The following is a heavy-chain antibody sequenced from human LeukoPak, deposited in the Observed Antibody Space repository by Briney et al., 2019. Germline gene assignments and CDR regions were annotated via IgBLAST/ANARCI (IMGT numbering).Heavy chain of an antibody. CDR2: INHSGST. CDR3: ARGTVVYWERHYYGMDV. Sequence: PSETLSLTCAVYGGSFSGYCWSWIRQPPGKGLEWIGEINHSGSTNYNPSLKSRVTISVDTSKNQFSLKLSSVTAADTAVYYCARGTVVYWERHYYGMDVWGQGTTVTVSS. D-gene: IGHD4-23*01. V-gene: IGHV4-34*01. J-gene: IGHJ6*02. CDR1: GGSFSGYC.